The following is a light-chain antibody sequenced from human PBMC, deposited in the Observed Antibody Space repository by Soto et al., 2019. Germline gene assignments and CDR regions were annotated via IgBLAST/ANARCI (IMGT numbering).Light chain of an antibody. J-gene: IGKJ1*01. CDR2: GAS. V-gene: IGKV3-15*01. CDR3: QQYNNWPET. CDR1: QSVSIN. Sequence: EIVMTQSPATLSVSPGERATLSCRASQSVSINLAWYQQKPGQAPRLLIYGASTRATDIPARFSGSASETEFTLTISGLQSGDFAVYYCQQYNNWPETFGQGTKVDIK.